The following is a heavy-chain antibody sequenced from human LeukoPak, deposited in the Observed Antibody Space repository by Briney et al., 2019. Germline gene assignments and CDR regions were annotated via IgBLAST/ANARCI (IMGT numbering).Heavy chain of an antibody. J-gene: IGHJ4*02. CDR1: GGSISSYY. D-gene: IGHD6-13*01. CDR3: ARVRAADFDY. CDR2: IYHSGIT. V-gene: IGHV4-38-2*02. Sequence: PSETLSLTCTVSGGSISSYYWSWIRQPPGKGLEWIGSIYHSGITYYNPSLKSRVTISLDTSKNQISLNLSSVTAADTAVYYCARVRAADFDYWGQGTLVTVSS.